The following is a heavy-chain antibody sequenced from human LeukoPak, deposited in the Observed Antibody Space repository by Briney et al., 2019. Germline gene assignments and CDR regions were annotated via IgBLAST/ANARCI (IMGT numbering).Heavy chain of an antibody. Sequence: GASVKVSCKASGYTFTSYGISWVRQAPGQGLEWMGWISAHNGNTNYAQKLQGRVTMTTDTSTSTAYMELRSLRSDDTAVYYCARDSVGPSGSYLPALYWGQGTLVTVSS. CDR1: GYTFTSYG. CDR3: ARDSVGPSGSYLPALY. CDR2: ISAHNGNT. D-gene: IGHD1-26*01. J-gene: IGHJ4*02. V-gene: IGHV1-18*01.